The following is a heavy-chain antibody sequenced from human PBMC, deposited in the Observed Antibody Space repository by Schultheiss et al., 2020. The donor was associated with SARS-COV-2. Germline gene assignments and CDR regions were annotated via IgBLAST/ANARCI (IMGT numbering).Heavy chain of an antibody. J-gene: IGHJ6*02. Sequence: GESLKISCAASGFTFSSYGMHWVRQAPCKGLEWVAVISYDGSNKYYADSVKGRFTISRDNSKNTLYLQMNSLRAEDTAVYYCAIMPGVPAFSDFDTSVNYYYYGMDVWGQGTTVTVSS. CDR2: ISYDGSNK. CDR3: AIMPGVPAFSDFDTSVNYYYYGMDV. D-gene: IGHD2-2*01. V-gene: IGHV3-30*03. CDR1: GFTFSSYG.